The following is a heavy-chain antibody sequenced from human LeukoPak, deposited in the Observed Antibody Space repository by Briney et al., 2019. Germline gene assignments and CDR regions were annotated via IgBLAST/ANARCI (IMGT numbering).Heavy chain of an antibody. V-gene: IGHV4-34*08. CDR3: ARKAFGGVISFDY. CDR2: INHSGST. J-gene: IGHJ4*02. D-gene: IGHD3-16*01. Sequence: PGGSLRLSCAASGFTFSDYYMSLTRQPPGKGLEWIGEINHSGSTNYNPSLKSRVTISVDTSKNQFSLKLSSVTAADTAVYYCARKAFGGVISFDYWGQGTLVTVSS. CDR1: GFTFSDYY.